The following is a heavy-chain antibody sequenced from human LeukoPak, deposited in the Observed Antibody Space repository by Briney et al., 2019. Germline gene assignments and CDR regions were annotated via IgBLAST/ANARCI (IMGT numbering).Heavy chain of an antibody. V-gene: IGHV4-59*08. CDR1: GASINSYY. CDR2: IYDSGST. CDR3: ASGMAYCGGDCYSKVDY. D-gene: IGHD2-21*01. Sequence: SETLSLTCTVSGASINSYYWSWIRQPPGKGLEWIGCIYDSGSTDYNPSLKSRVTISVDTSKNQFSLKLSSVTAADTAVYYCASGMAYCGGDCYSKVDYWGQGTLVAVSS. J-gene: IGHJ4*02.